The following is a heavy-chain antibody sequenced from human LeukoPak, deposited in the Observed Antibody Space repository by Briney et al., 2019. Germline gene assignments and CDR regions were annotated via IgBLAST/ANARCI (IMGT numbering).Heavy chain of an antibody. CDR1: GFTFSNYP. CDR2: IHSNGIST. Sequence: GGSLRLSCAASGFTFSNYPIRWVRQAPGKGLEFVSSIHSNGISTYYGNSVKGRFTVSRDNSKNTVYLQMGSLREEDMAVYYCARTQQWLATGGWYWFDTWGQGTLVTVSS. D-gene: IGHD6-19*01. V-gene: IGHV3-64*01. J-gene: IGHJ5*02. CDR3: ARTQQWLATGGWYWFDT.